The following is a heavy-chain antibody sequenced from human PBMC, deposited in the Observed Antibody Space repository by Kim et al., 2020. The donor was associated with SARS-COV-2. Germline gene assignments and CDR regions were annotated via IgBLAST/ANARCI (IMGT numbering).Heavy chain of an antibody. V-gene: IGHV3-30*18. J-gene: IGHJ6*02. CDR3: AKELGVGVTMVRGVITPHYYYYGMDV. CDR1: GFTFSSYG. Sequence: GGSLRLSCAASGFTFSSYGMHWVRQAPGKGLEWVAVISYDGSNKYYADSVKGRFPISRDNSKNTLYLQMNSLRAEDTAVYYCAKELGVGVTMVRGVITPHYYYYGMDVWGQGTTVTVSS. CDR2: ISYDGSNK. D-gene: IGHD3-10*01.